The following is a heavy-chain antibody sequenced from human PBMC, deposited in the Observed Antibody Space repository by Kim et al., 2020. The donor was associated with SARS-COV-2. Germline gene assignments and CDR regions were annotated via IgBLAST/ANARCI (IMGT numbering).Heavy chain of an antibody. J-gene: IGHJ4*02. Sequence: TNYNPPLKSRVTVSLDTSKNQFSVKLRSVTAADTAVYYCARRARGSPIDYWGQGTLVTVSS. D-gene: IGHD6-13*01. V-gene: IGHV4-34*01. CDR2: T. CDR3: ARRARGSPIDY.